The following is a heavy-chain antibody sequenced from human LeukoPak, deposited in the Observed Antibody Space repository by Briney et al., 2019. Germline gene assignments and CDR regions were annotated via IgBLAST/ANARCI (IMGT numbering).Heavy chain of an antibody. V-gene: IGHV3-33*01. J-gene: IGHJ4*02. CDR1: GFTFSSYG. CDR2: IWYDGSNE. Sequence: GRSLRLSCAASGFTFSSYGMHWVRQAPGKGLEWVAVIWYDGSNEYYADSVKGRFTISRDNSKNTLYLQMNSLRAEDTAVYYCARAYYDILTGYYNDYWGQGTLVTVSS. CDR3: ARAYYDILTGYYNDY. D-gene: IGHD3-9*01.